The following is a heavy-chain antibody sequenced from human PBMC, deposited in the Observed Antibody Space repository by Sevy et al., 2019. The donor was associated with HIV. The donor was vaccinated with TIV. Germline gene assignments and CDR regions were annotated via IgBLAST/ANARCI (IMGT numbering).Heavy chain of an antibody. CDR2: VDHSGGT. Sequence: SETLSLTCAVYGESVSSSYWTWIRQPPGGGLDWVGEVDHSGGTTYNPSLKSQATGAQNPSKRQFSLKLNSSTAADTAVYFWARGRTAKRLPLLYSGYDHMTAHFFDYWGQGALVTVSS. CDR3: ARGRTAKRLPLLYSGYDHMTAHFFDY. D-gene: IGHD5-12*01. CDR1: GESVSSSY. J-gene: IGHJ4*02. V-gene: IGHV4-34*01.